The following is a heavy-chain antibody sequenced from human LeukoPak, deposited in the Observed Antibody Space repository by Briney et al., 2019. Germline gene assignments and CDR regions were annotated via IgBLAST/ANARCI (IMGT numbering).Heavy chain of an antibody. V-gene: IGHV4-61*02. J-gene: IGHJ4*02. CDR1: GGSVTSGSYY. CDR2: ISTSGST. D-gene: IGHD2-15*01. CDR3: ARGAALAIDY. Sequence: SETLSLTCSVSGGSVTSGSYYWSWIRQPAGKGLEWIGRISTSGSTNYNPSPKSRVTMSLDTSKNQFSLKLNSLTAADTAVYYCARGAALAIDYWGQGALVTVSS.